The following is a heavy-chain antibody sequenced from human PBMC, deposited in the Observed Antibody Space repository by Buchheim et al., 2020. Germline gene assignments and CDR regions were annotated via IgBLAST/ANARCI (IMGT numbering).Heavy chain of an antibody. D-gene: IGHD2-2*02. V-gene: IGHV1-8*01. Sequence: HVQLVQSGAEVKKPGASVKVSCKASGYTFTSFDFNWVRRATGRGLEWMGWMNPDSGNVGYAQKFQGRVTMTRDTSISTAYMELSRLRSDDTAVYYCARVPYCSSTSCYMRNGFFDYWGQGTL. CDR3: ARVPYCSSTSCYMRNGFFDY. CDR2: MNPDSGNV. CDR1: GYTFTSFD. J-gene: IGHJ4*02.